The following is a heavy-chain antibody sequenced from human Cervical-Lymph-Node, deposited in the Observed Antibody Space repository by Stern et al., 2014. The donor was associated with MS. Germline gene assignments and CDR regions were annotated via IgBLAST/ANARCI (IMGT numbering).Heavy chain of an antibody. J-gene: IGHJ5*02. V-gene: IGHV2-26*01. D-gene: IGHD3-10*01. CDR1: GFSLNNARVG. CDR3: ALRYGSGSHYSVDL. Sequence: QVTLKESGPVLVKPTETLTLICTVSGFSLNNARVGVTWIRQPPGKALEWLAHIFSHGETTYSPSLKNRLTISKDTSKSQVVLNMTNMDPVDTGTYYCALRYGSGSHYSVDLWGQGTLVTVSS. CDR2: IFSHGET.